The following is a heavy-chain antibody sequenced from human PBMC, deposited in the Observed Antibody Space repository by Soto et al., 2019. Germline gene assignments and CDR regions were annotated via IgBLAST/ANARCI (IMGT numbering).Heavy chain of an antibody. V-gene: IGHV1-18*01. CDR2: ISAYNGNT. Sequence: ASVKVSCKASGYTFTSYGISWVRQAPGQGLEWMGWISAYNGNTNYAQKLQGRVTMTTDTSTSTAYMELRSLRSDDTAVYYCARDRNSSGWYNWFDPWGQGTLVTVSS. CDR3: ARDRNSSGWYNWFDP. CDR1: GYTFTSYG. D-gene: IGHD6-19*01. J-gene: IGHJ5*02.